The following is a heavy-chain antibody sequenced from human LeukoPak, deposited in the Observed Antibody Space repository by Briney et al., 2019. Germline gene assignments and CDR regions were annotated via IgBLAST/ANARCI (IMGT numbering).Heavy chain of an antibody. CDR3: ARSVGYCSSAGCYVNWFDP. Sequence: PSETLSLTCAVSGGSMSSYCCSWIRQPAGKGLEWIGRIYASGGTNYNPSLKSRLTISVDKSKYQFSLRLSSVTAADTAVYYCARSVGYCSSAGCYVNWFDPCGQRTLVTVSS. V-gene: IGHV4-4*07. CDR1: GGSMSSYC. CDR2: IYASGGT. D-gene: IGHD2-2*01. J-gene: IGHJ5*02.